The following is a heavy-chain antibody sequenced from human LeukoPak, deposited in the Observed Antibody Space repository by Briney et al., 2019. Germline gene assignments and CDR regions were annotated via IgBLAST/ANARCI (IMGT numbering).Heavy chain of an antibody. CDR3: ARSCSGGSCYFKNFDY. CDR1: GYTFTTYY. J-gene: IGHJ4*02. D-gene: IGHD2-15*01. CDR2: INPSATST. Sequence: ASVKVSCKASGYTFTTYYMHWVRQAPGQGLEWVGIINPSATSTNYAQKFQGRVTMTRDMSTSTVYMELSSLRSEDTAVYYCARSCSGGSCYFKNFDYWGQGTLVTVSS. V-gene: IGHV1-46*01.